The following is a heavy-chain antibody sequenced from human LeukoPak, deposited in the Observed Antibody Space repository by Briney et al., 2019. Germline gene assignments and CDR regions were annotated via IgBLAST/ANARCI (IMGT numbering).Heavy chain of an antibody. CDR1: GYTFTSYG. CDR3: ARGGIDDYVWGSYRYTVNREYYFDY. J-gene: IGHJ4*02. V-gene: IGHV1-18*01. D-gene: IGHD3-16*02. CDR2: ISAYNGNT. Sequence: ASVKVSCKPSGYTFTSYGISWVRQALGQGLEWMGWISAYNGNTNYAQKLQGRVTMTTDTSTSTAYMELSSLRSEDTAVYYCARGGIDDYVWGSYRYTVNREYYFDYWGQGTLVTVSS.